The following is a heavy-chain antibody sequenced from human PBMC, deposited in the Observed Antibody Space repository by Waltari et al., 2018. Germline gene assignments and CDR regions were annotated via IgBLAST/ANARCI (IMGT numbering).Heavy chain of an antibody. CDR3: ATKRESSASGFDY. D-gene: IGHD6-19*01. V-gene: IGHV4-39*01. J-gene: IGHJ4*02. CDR1: GGSISSSSYY. CDR2: IYYSGST. Sequence: QLQLQESGPGLVKPSETLSFTCTVSGGSISSSSYYWGWIRQPPGKGLEGIWSIYYSGSTNYNPSLKIRVTISVDTSKNQFSLKRSSVTAADTAVYYCATKRESSASGFDYWGQGTLVTVSS.